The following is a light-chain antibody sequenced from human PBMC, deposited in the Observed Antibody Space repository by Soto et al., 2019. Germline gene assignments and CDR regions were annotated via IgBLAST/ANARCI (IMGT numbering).Light chain of an antibody. V-gene: IGKV3-20*01. CDR2: NTS. CDR1: QSVSSRY. J-gene: IGKJ1*01. Sequence: EIVLTQSPGTLSLSPGERATLSCRASQSVSSRYLAWYQQKPGQAPRLLIYNTSYRATGIPDRFSGSGSGTDFTLTISRLETEDFAVYYCQQYDNSRTFGQGTKVGIK. CDR3: QQYDNSRT.